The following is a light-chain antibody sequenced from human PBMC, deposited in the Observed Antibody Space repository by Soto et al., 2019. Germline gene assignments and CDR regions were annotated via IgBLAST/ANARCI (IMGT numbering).Light chain of an antibody. CDR2: DTT. CDR3: QSFDSSRIGLL. CDR1: HSDIGAGYG. J-gene: IGLJ2*01. V-gene: IGLV1-40*01. Sequence: QSVLTQPPSVTXAPGQRVTISCTGSHSDIGAGYGVHWYQQFPHSAPKLLIYDTTNRPSGVPDRFSGSRSGTSASLAITGLQAEDEADYYCQSFDSSRIGLLFGGGTKLTVL.